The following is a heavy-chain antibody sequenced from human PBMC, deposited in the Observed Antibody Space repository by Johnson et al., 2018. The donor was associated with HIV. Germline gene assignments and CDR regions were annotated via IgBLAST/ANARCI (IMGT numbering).Heavy chain of an antibody. D-gene: IGHD1-1*01. CDR1: GFTFSSYW. CDR3: ARSRNYAFDI. Sequence: VQLVESGGGLFQPGGSLRLSCAASGFTFSSYWMSWVRQAPGEGLEWVSYISSSGSAIYYADSVKGRFTMSRDNAKNSMFLQMNSLRADDTAVYYCARSRNYAFDIWGQGTMVTVSS. CDR2: ISSSGSAI. V-gene: IGHV3-48*04. J-gene: IGHJ3*02.